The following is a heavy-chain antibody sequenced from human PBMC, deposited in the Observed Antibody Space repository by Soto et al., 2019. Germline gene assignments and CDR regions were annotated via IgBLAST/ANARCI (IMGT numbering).Heavy chain of an antibody. Sequence: EVPLVQSGAEVKKPGESLRISCKGSGYRFISYWISWLRQMPGKGLEWMGRIDPSDSNTKSSPSFQGHVTFSVDKSISIAYLQWNGLRASDTAMYYCSGHPLKQLGAFWGQGTPVTVSS. CDR3: SGHPLKQLGAF. CDR1: GYRFISYW. V-gene: IGHV5-10-1*03. D-gene: IGHD3-10*01. CDR2: IDPSDSNT. J-gene: IGHJ4*02.